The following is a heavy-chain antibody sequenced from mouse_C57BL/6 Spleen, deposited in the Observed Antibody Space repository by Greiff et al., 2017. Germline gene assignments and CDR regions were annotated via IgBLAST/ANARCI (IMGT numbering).Heavy chain of an antibody. D-gene: IGHD1-1*01. CDR1: GFNIKNTY. CDR2: IDPANGNT. CDR3: ASSYGSRGEGYFDV. J-gene: IGHJ1*03. Sequence: VQLQQSVAELVRPGASVKLSCTASGFNIKNTYMHWVKQRPDQGLEWIGRIDPANGNTKYAPKFQGKAPITADTSSNTAYLQLSSLTSEDTAIYYCASSYGSRGEGYFDVWGTGTTVTVSS. V-gene: IGHV14-3*01.